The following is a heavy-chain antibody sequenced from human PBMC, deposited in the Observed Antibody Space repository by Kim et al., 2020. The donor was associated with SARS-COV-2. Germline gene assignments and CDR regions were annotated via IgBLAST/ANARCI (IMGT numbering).Heavy chain of an antibody. J-gene: IGHJ4*02. Sequence: YHPIFRSRVTISLDTSKTQFSLHLTSVTAADTALYYCARYGSGSYPRFDSWGQGTLVTVSS. CDR3: ARYGSGSYPRFDS. D-gene: IGHD3-10*01. V-gene: IGHV4-59*01.